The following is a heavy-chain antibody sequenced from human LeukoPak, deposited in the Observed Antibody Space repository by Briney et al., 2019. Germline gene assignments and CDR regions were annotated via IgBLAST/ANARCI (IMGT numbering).Heavy chain of an antibody. D-gene: IGHD2/OR15-2a*01. J-gene: IGHJ6*02. Sequence: GGSLRLSCAASGFTFDDYAMHWVRQAPGKGLEWVSGIGWNSGSIGYADSVKGRFPISRDNSKNTLYLQMDSLRADDTAVYYCAKDSSTTNPYYGLDVWGQGTTVTVSS. V-gene: IGHV3-9*01. CDR1: GFTFDDYA. CDR2: IGWNSGSI. CDR3: AKDSSTTNPYYGLDV.